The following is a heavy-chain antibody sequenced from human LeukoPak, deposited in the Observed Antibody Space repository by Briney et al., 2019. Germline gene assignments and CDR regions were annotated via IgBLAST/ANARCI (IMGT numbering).Heavy chain of an antibody. CDR3: ARTYSSSWSYCDS. CDR2: INPSSGST. D-gene: IGHD6-13*01. V-gene: IGHV1-46*01. J-gene: IGHJ4*02. Sequence: ASVKVSCKASGYTFTGYYMHWVRQAPGQGLEWMGMINPSSGSTRFAQMFQDRVTMTRDTSTSAVYMELSSLTSEDTAMYYCARTYSSSWSYCDSWGQGTLVTVSS. CDR1: GYTFTGYY.